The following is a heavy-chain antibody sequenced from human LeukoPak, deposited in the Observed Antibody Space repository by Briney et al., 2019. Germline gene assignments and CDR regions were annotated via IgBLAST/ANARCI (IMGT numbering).Heavy chain of an antibody. CDR2: IYSGGNT. V-gene: IGHV3-66*01. J-gene: IGHJ4*02. CDR3: ARGGGFLDY. CDR1: GLTVSSNY. Sequence: GGSLRLSCAGSGLTVSSNYMSWVRQAPGKGLEWVSVIYSGGNTFYADSVKGRFTISRDNSKNTLYLQMNSLRAEDTAIYYCARGGGFLDYWGQGTLVTVSS. D-gene: IGHD3-16*01.